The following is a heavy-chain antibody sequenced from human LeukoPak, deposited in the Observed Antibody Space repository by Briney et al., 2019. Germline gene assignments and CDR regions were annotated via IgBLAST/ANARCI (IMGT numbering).Heavy chain of an antibody. D-gene: IGHD3-16*01. CDR2: INHSGST. Sequence: SETLSLTCAVYGGSFSGYYWSWIRQPPGKGLEWIGEINHSGSTNYNPSLKSRVTISVDTSKNQFSLKLCSVTAADTAVYYCARPTSGRLRQTRYFDLWGRGTLVTVSS. V-gene: IGHV4-34*01. CDR3: ARPTSGRLRQTRYFDL. CDR1: GGSFSGYY. J-gene: IGHJ2*01.